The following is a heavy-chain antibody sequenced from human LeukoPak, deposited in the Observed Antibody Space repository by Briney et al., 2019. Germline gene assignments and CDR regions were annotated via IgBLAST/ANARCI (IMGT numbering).Heavy chain of an antibody. CDR2: IYASGTT. CDR3: AREAAAGTFYFDY. V-gene: IGHV4-4*07. J-gene: IGHJ4*02. D-gene: IGHD6-13*01. Sequence: SETLSLTCIVSGDSISNYYWSWIRQPAGKGLEWIGRIYASGTTNYNPSLKSRVNMSVDTSKNHFSLKLTSVTAADTAVYYCAREAAAGTFYFDYWGQGTLVTVSS. CDR1: GDSISNYY.